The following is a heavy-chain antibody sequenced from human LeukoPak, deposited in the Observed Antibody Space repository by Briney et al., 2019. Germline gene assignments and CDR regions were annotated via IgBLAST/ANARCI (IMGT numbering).Heavy chain of an antibody. D-gene: IGHD2-2*01. Sequence: LTCAVYGGSFSGYYWSWIRQPPGKGLEWVSSISSSSSYIYYADSVKGRFTISRDNAKNSLYLQMNSLRAEDTAVYYCAWGDIVVQKSWGQGTLVTVSS. V-gene: IGHV3-11*06. CDR2: ISSSSSYI. J-gene: IGHJ4*02. CDR3: AWGDIVVQKS. CDR1: GGSFSGYY.